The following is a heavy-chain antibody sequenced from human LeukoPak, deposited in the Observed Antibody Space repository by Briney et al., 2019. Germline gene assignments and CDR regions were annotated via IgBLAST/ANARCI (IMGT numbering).Heavy chain of an antibody. CDR2: AGWAGGTT. CDR1: GFNFDRYT. J-gene: IGHJ4*02. D-gene: IGHD3-10*02. V-gene: IGHV3-43*01. CDR3: AKELDTMFFDY. Sequence: GGSLRLSCATFGFNFDRYTIHWVRQAPGKGLEWVSLAGWAGGTTFYSDSVRGRFTIFRDSGRKSVYLQMNSLTTDDTAFYFCAKELDTMFFDYWGQGALVTVSS.